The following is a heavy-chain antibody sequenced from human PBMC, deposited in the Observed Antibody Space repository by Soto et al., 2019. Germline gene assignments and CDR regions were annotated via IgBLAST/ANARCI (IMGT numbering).Heavy chain of an antibody. Sequence: GGSLRLSCAASGFAFDYYVMHWVRQPPGRGLEWVSGITWNGGTIRYVDSVKGRFTISRDDAENSLYLQMNSLRPEDTAVYYCAEGGSEALIAPSGGEYWFDPWGQGTQVTVSS. CDR2: ITWNGGTI. CDR3: AEGGSEALIAPSGGEYWFDP. CDR1: GFAFDYYV. V-gene: IGHV3-9*01. J-gene: IGHJ5*02. D-gene: IGHD3-10*01.